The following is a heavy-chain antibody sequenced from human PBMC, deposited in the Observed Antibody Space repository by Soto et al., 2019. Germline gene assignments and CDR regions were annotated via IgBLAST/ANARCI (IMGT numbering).Heavy chain of an antibody. CDR1: GFTFTSSA. Sequence: ASVKVSCKASGFTFTSSAVQWVRQARGERLEWIGWIVVGSGNTNYAQKFQERVTITRDMSTSTAYMELSSLRSEDTAVYYCAAVRYYYDSSGYWDYFDYWGQGTLVTVSS. J-gene: IGHJ4*02. V-gene: IGHV1-58*01. CDR3: AAVRYYYDSSGYWDYFDY. CDR2: IVVGSGNT. D-gene: IGHD3-22*01.